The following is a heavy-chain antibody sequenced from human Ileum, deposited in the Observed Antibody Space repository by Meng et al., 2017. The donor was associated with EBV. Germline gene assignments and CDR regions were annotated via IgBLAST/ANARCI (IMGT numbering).Heavy chain of an antibody. CDR2: FYEGTT. Sequence: QVQLQEAGPGLVKPSGTLSRTCDVSGVYISGNYWSWIRQSPVKGLEWIGFFYEGTTNYNPSLKSRVTIAAGPANNQISLRLSSVTSADTAVYYCAKGGQWDPLDSWGRGILVTVSS. CDR1: GVYISGNY. V-gene: IGHV4-59*01. D-gene: IGHD1-26*01. J-gene: IGHJ4*02. CDR3: AKGGQWDPLDS.